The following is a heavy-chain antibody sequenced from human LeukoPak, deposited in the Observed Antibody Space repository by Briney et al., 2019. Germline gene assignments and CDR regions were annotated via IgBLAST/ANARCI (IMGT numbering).Heavy chain of an antibody. CDR1: GGSINNYY. J-gene: IGHJ6*02. V-gene: IGHV4-4*07. Sequence: SETLSLTCTVSGGSINNYYWSWIRQPAGKGLEWIGHIYSSGSTNYNPPLKSRVTMSVDTSKNQFSLRLTSVSAADTAVYYCARVWTYNYHYGMDLWGQGTTVTVCS. CDR2: IYSSGST. D-gene: IGHD1-1*01. CDR3: ARVWTYNYHYGMDL.